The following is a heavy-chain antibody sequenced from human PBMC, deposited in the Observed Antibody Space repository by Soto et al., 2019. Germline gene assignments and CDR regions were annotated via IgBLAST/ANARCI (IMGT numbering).Heavy chain of an antibody. CDR1: GFTFRSYS. CDR2: MRRSSETI. V-gene: IGHV3-48*01. CDR3: ATDTPSGGNLHC. Sequence: EVQLVESGGALVQPGGSLRLSCAASGFTFRSYSMKWVRRSPGKGLEWVSYMRRSSETIRYADSVKGRFTLSTDDSKNSLYLQMHSLRAEDTAVYYCATDTPSGGNLHCWGHGMRVNVS. J-gene: IGHJ1*01. D-gene: IGHD1-1*01.